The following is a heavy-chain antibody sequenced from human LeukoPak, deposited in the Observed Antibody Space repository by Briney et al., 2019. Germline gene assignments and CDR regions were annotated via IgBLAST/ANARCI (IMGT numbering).Heavy chain of an antibody. CDR2: ISGSGGRT. D-gene: IGHD2-2*01. CDR3: AKDRDALVPAAQFGY. CDR1: GFTFSSYA. J-gene: IGHJ4*02. V-gene: IGHV3-23*01. Sequence: PGGSLRLSCAASGFTFSSYAMSWVRQAPGKGLEWVSTISGSGGRTYYADSVKGRFTISRDNSNNTLSLQMTSLRAGDTAVYYCAKDRDALVPAAQFGYWGQGTLVTVSS.